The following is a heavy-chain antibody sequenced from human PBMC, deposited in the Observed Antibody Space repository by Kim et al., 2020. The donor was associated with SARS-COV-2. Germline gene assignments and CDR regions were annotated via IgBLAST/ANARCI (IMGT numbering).Heavy chain of an antibody. CDR1: GYTFTSYG. CDR3: ARDLVSDFGGDGYYYGSGKGY. Sequence: ASVKVSCKASGYTFTSYGISWVRQAPGQGLEWMGWISAYNGNTNYAQKLQGRVTMTTDTSTSTAYMELRSLRSDDTAVYYCARDLVSDFGGDGYYYGSGKGYWGQGTLVTVSS. CDR2: ISAYNGNT. D-gene: IGHD3-10*01. J-gene: IGHJ4*02. V-gene: IGHV1-18*01.